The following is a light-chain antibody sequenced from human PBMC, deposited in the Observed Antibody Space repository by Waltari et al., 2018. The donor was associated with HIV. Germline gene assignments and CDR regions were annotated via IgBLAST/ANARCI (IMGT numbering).Light chain of an antibody. V-gene: IGKV1-5*03. CDR3: QQYSTHYA. J-gene: IGKJ2*01. CDR2: RTS. Sequence: DIQMTQSPSNLSASVGDTVVITCRTSQSIDNWLALYQQKPGRAPRLLVSRTSLLESGVSSRFSGSGSGTEFTLTIRSLQPDDIGTYYCQQYSTHYAFGQGTRVE. CDR1: QSIDNW.